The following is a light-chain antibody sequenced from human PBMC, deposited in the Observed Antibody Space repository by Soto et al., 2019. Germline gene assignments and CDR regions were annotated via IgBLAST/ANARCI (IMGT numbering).Light chain of an antibody. CDR1: QTISTW. J-gene: IGKJ1*01. CDR3: QQYTNTNNPWM. V-gene: IGKV1-5*01. CDR2: DAS. Sequence: IQGTQYPPTLSSSDGDRVTITCRASQTISTWMAWYQQKPGKAPKLLVYDASTLQSGVASRFSGSGSGTEFTLIISGLQPDDSATYYCQQYTNTNNPWMLGQGTKVAIK.